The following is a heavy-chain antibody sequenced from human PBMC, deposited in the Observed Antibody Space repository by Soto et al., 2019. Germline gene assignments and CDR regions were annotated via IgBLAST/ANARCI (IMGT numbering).Heavy chain of an antibody. CDR2: INHSGST. D-gene: IGHD6-19*01. CDR1: GGSFSGYY. V-gene: IGHV4-34*01. CDR3: ARKVWIAVAPNWFDP. Sequence: SETLSLTCAVYGGSFSGYYWSWIRQPPGKGLEWIGEINHSGSTNYNPSLKSRVTISVDTSKNQFSLKLSSVTAADTAVYYCARKVWIAVAPNWFDPWGQGTLVTVSS. J-gene: IGHJ5*02.